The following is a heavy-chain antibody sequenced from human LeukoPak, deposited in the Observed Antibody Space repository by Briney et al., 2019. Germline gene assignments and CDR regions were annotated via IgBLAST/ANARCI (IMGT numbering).Heavy chain of an antibody. D-gene: IGHD3-22*01. CDR3: AKGYYDSSGLDAFDI. J-gene: IGHJ3*02. V-gene: IGHV3-33*06. CDR2: IWYDGSNK. CDR1: GFTFSSYG. Sequence: GSLRLSCAASGFTFSSYGMHWVRQAPGKGLEWVAVIWYDGSNKYYADSVKGRFTISRDNSKNTLYLQMNSLRAEDTAVYYCAKGYYDSSGLDAFDIWGQGTMVTVSS.